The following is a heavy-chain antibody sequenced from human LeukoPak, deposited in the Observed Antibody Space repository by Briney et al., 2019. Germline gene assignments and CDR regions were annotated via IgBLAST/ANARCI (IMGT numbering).Heavy chain of an antibody. D-gene: IGHD3-10*01. Sequence: GGSLRLSCAGSGFIFSNFVIHWVRQAPGKGLEWVALIWYDGSNKYYADSVKGRFTISRDNSKNTLYLQMNSLRAEDTAVYYCARGSGSYNGNLDYWGQGTLVTVSS. CDR3: ARGSGSYNGNLDY. V-gene: IGHV3-33*01. J-gene: IGHJ4*02. CDR1: GFIFSNFV. CDR2: IWYDGSNK.